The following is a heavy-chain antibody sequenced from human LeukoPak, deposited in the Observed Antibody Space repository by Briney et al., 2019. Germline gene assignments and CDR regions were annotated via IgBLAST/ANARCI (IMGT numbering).Heavy chain of an antibody. J-gene: IGHJ5*02. D-gene: IGHD6-19*01. CDR2: IYPGDSDT. CDR3: AGLYSSGWKPTAPSMIDP. V-gene: IGHV5-51*01. Sequence: LGESLKISCKGSGYSFTSYWIGWVRQMPGKGLEWMGIIYPGDSDTRYSPSFQGQVTISADKSISTAYLQWSSLKASDTAMYYCAGLYSSGWKPTAPSMIDPWGQGTLVTVSS. CDR1: GYSFTSYW.